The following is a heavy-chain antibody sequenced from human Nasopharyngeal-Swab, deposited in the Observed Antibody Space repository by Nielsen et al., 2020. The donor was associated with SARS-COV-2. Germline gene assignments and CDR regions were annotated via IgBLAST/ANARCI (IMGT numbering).Heavy chain of an antibody. D-gene: IGHD6-19*01. V-gene: IGHV7-4-1*02. CDR2: IDTKTGNP. J-gene: IGHJ4*02. Sequence: GSVKVSCKDSGWTFTSYVMNGVGKAPGQGLEWMGWIDTKTGNPSNAQGFTGRFVISLDTSVSTAYLQISSLKAEDTAVYYCARETSGWGGLDYWGQGTLVTVSS. CDR3: ARETSGWGGLDY. CDR1: GWTFTSYV.